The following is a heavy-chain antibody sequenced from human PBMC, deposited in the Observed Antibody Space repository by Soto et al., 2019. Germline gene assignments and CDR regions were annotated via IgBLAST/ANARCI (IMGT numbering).Heavy chain of an antibody. CDR3: GRDLFLLWLGESYWDGGWFDP. D-gene: IGHD3-10*01. V-gene: IGHV3-33*01. Sequence: QVQLVESGGGVVQPGRSLRLSCAASGFTFSSYGMHWVRQAPGKGLEWVAVIWYDGSNKYYADSVKGRFTISRDNSKNRCYLQMNSRGAEDGAVYYGGRDLFLLWLGESYWDGGWFDPWGQGPLATVSS. CDR2: IWYDGSNK. CDR1: GFTFSSYG. J-gene: IGHJ5*02.